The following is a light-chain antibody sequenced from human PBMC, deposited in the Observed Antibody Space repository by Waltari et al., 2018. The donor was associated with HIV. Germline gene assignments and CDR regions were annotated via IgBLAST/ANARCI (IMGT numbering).Light chain of an antibody. Sequence: QSVLTHPPSVSAAPRQMVTISCSGTSSNIGNNFLSWYQQLPGTAPKLLIYDNNKRPSGIPDRFSGSKSGTSATLGITGLQTGDEADYFCATWDRSLSRVIFGGGTRLTVL. CDR1: SSNIGNNF. CDR2: DNN. CDR3: ATWDRSLSRVI. V-gene: IGLV1-51*01. J-gene: IGLJ2*01.